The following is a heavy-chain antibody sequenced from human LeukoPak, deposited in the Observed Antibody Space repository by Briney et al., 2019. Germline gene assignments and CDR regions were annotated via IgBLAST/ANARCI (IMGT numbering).Heavy chain of an antibody. J-gene: IGHJ4*02. Sequence: GGSLRLSCAASGFTFSSTSMNWVRQAPGKGLEWVSSICSGSSYIFYADSVKGRFTISRDNAKNSLYLQMNSLRAEDTAVYYCAREFFDREGGTTVLDYWGQGTLVTVSS. CDR2: ICSGSSYI. V-gene: IGHV3-21*01. D-gene: IGHD1-26*01. CDR3: AREFFDREGGTTVLDY. CDR1: GFTFSSTS.